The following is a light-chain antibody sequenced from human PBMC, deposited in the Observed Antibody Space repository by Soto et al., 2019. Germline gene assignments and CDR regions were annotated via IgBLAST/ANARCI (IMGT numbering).Light chain of an antibody. Sequence: QSALTQPASVSGSPGQSITISCTGTSSDVGGYYYVSWYQHHPGKAPKLMIYEVTNRPSGVSNRFSGSKSGNTASLTISGLQAEDEADYYCSSYTTSSTRVFGTGTKVTVL. V-gene: IGLV2-14*01. CDR1: SSDVGGYYY. CDR2: EVT. J-gene: IGLJ1*01. CDR3: SSYTTSSTRV.